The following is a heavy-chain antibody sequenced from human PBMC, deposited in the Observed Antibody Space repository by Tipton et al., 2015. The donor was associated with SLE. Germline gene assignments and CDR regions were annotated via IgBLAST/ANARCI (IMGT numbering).Heavy chain of an antibody. D-gene: IGHD3-16*01. J-gene: IGHJ4*02. CDR1: GGSVSSTGSY. Sequence: TLSLTCTVSGGSVSSTGSYWGWIRQPPGKGLEWFGSIYSNGYTYYNPSLKSRVTISLDTSKNHFSLKLSSATAADTAMYYCARHWGLSEPVDYWGQGTLVTVSS. V-gene: IGHV4-39*07. CDR2: IYSNGYT. CDR3: ARHWGLSEPVDY.